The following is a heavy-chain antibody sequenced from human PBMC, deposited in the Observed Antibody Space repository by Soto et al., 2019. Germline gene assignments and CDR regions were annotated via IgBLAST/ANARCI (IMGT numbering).Heavy chain of an antibody. CDR1: GFSFSSAW. CDR3: ARYAAEVTTFFDH. J-gene: IGHJ4*02. V-gene: IGHV3-15*01. Sequence: LRLSCAASGFSFSSAWMSWVRQTPEKGLEWVGRIKSKSDGGTTDYAAPVKGRFTISRDNAKKSLYLEMHSLRAEDTAVYYCARYAAEVTTFFDHWGQGTLVTVSS. CDR2: IKSKSDGGTT. D-gene: IGHD4-17*01.